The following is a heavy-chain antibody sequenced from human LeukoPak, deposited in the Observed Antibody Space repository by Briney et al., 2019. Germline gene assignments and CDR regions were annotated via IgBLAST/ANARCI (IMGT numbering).Heavy chain of an antibody. CDR1: GYTFTSYY. J-gene: IGHJ4*02. D-gene: IGHD2-2*01. V-gene: IGHV1-46*01. Sequence: ASVKVSCKASGYTFTSYYMHWVRQAPGQGLEWMGIINPSGGSTSYAQKFQGRVTMTRDTSTSIVYMELSSLRSEDTAVYYCAAAVPTTMPPPCWGQGTLVTVSS. CDR2: INPSGGST. CDR3: AAAVPTTMPPPC.